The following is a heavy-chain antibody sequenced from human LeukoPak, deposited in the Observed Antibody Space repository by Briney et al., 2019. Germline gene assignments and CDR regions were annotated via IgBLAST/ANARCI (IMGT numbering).Heavy chain of an antibody. CDR1: GNTFSSYA. J-gene: IGHJ4*02. V-gene: IGHV1-69*04. Sequence: SVKVSCKASGNTFSSYAISWVRQAPGQGLEWLGRIVPVLEATKYSQKLEGSVTITADKSTVTAYMEVNGLRPDDTAVYYCAREGDVFGPFDSWGQGTLVTVSS. CDR2: IVPVLEAT. CDR3: AREGDVFGPFDS. D-gene: IGHD3-16*01.